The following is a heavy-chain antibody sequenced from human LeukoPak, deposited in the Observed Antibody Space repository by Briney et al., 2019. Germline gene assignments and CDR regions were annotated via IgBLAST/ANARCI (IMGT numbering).Heavy chain of an antibody. Sequence: PGGSLRLSCAASGFTFSSYGMHWVRQAPGKGLEWVAAISYDGSNKYYTDSVKGRFTISRDNSKYTLYLQMNSLRTEDTAVYYCANCPNSGYSHWAEYFQHWGQGTLVTVSS. CDR2: ISYDGSNK. CDR1: GFTFSSYG. V-gene: IGHV3-30*18. J-gene: IGHJ1*01. D-gene: IGHD3-22*01. CDR3: ANCPNSGYSHWAEYFQH.